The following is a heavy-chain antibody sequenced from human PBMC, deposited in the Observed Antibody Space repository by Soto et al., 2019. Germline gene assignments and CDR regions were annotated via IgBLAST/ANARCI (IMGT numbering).Heavy chain of an antibody. CDR2: ISPYNGTT. D-gene: IGHD3-10*01. J-gene: IGHJ6*02. CDR3: ARRSVTMVRGVIYSTNYYYGMDV. V-gene: IGHV1-18*01. CDR1: GYTFTSYG. Sequence: ASVKVSCKASGYTFTSYGISWVRQAPGQGLEWMGWISPYNGTTNYAQKLQGRVTMTTDESTSTAYMELSSLRAEDTAVYYCARRSVTMVRGVIYSTNYYYGMDVWGQGTTVTVSS.